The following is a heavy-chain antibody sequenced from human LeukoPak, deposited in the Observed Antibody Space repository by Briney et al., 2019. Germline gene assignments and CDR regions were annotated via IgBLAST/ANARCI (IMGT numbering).Heavy chain of an antibody. D-gene: IGHD3-3*01. V-gene: IGHV4-59*01. CDR3: ASFGALKGDFDY. CDR2: IYYSGST. Sequence: SETLSLTCTVSGGSISSYYWSWIRQPAGKGLEWIGYIYYSGSTNYNPSLKSRVTISVDTSKNQFSLKLSSVTAADTAVYYCASFGALKGDFDYWGQGTLVTVSS. J-gene: IGHJ4*02. CDR1: GGSISSYY.